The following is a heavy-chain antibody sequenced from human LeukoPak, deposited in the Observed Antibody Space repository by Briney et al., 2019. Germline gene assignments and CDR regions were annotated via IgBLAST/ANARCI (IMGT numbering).Heavy chain of an antibody. D-gene: IGHD6-19*01. CDR1: GYSLTSYW. CDR2: IYPGDSDT. J-gene: IGHJ5*02. CDR3: ARLRGSGWYGGWFDP. V-gene: IGHV5-51*01. Sequence: GESLKISCKGSGYSLTSYWIGWVRQMPGKGLEWMGIIYPGDSDTRYSPSFKGQVTISADKSISTAYLQWSSLKASDTAMYYCARLRGSGWYGGWFDPWGQGTLVTVSS.